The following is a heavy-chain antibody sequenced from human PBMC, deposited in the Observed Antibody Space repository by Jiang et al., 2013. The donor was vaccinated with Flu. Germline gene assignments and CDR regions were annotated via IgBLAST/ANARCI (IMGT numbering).Heavy chain of an antibody. J-gene: IGHJ4*02. CDR2: IIPIFGTA. Sequence: GAEVKKPGSSVKVSCKASGGTFSSYAISWVRQAPGQGLEWMGGIIPIFGTANYAQKFQGRVTITADESTSTAYMELSSLRSEDTAVYYCARSLPGSFVGYFALYYFDYWGQGTLVTVSS. V-gene: IGHV1-69*01. CDR1: GGTFSSYA. D-gene: IGHD3-22*01. CDR3: ARSLPGSFVGYFALYYFDY.